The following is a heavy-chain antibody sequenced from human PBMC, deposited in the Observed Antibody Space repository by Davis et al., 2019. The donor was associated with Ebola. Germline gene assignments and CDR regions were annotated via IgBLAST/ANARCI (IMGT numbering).Heavy chain of an antibody. CDR1: GGSLSNYH. CDR2: ISYDGKT. CDR3: TRSQLEWFLTPSSAY. V-gene: IGHV4-59*08. D-gene: IGHD3-3*01. J-gene: IGHJ4*02. Sequence: GSLRLSCVDSGGSLSNYHWSWIRQAPGKGLEWIGHISYDGKTNYNPSLESRLTISVDTSNNHFSLSLRSVTAADTAVYYCTRSQLEWFLTPSSAYWGPGTLVTVSS.